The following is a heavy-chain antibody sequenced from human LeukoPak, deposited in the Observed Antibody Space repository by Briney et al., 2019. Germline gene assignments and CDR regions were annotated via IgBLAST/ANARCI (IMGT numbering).Heavy chain of an antibody. CDR1: GYTFTSYD. V-gene: IGHV1-8*03. CDR3: ARGYSGYGVLYYYYYYMDV. Sequence: ASVKVSCKASGYTFTSYDINWVRQATGQGLEWMGWMDPNSGNTGYAQKFQGRVTITRNTSISTAYMELSSLRSEDTAVYYCARGYSGYGVLYYYYYYMDVWGKGTTVTVSS. D-gene: IGHD5-12*01. J-gene: IGHJ6*03. CDR2: MDPNSGNT.